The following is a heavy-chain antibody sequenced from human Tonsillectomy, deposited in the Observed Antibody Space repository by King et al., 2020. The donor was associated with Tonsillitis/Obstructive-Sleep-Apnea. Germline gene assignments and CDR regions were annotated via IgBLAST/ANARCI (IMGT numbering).Heavy chain of an antibody. J-gene: IGHJ3*02. V-gene: IGHV4-34*01. D-gene: IGHD3-16*01. CDR3: ASSGFVTAFDI. Sequence: VQLQQWGAGLLKPSETLSLTCAVSGGSFSTYYWSWIRQAPGKGLEWIGEINHSGNTNYNPSLKSRVTISLDTSKNQFSLKLSSVTAADTAVYYCASSGFVTAFDIWGQGTMVTVSS. CDR1: GGSFSTYY. CDR2: INHSGNT.